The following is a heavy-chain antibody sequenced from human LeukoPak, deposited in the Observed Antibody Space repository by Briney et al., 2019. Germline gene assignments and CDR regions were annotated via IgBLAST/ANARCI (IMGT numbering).Heavy chain of an antibody. CDR1: GYTFTSYA. D-gene: IGHD3-10*01. CDR3: ASCLGYYGSGSYGNYYYYYMDV. Sequence: ASVKVSCKASGYTFTSYAMNWVRQAPGQGLEWMGWINTNTGNPTYAQGFTGRFVFSLDTSVSTAYLQISSLKAEDTAVYYCASCLGYYGSGSYGNYYYYYMDVWGKGTTVTVSS. CDR2: INTNTGNP. V-gene: IGHV7-4-1*02. J-gene: IGHJ6*03.